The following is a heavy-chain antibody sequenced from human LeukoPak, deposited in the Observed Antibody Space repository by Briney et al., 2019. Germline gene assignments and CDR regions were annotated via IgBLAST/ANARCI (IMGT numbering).Heavy chain of an antibody. CDR2: IYYSGST. D-gene: IGHD1-26*01. V-gene: IGHV4-59*12. Sequence: PSETLSLTCTVSGGSISSYYWSWIRQPPGNGLEWIGYIYYSGSTNYNPSLKSRVTISVDTSKNQFSLKLSSVTAADTAVYYCARESGSYYVSYYYYMDVWGKGTTVTVSS. CDR3: ARESGSYYVSYYYYMDV. CDR1: GGSISSYY. J-gene: IGHJ6*03.